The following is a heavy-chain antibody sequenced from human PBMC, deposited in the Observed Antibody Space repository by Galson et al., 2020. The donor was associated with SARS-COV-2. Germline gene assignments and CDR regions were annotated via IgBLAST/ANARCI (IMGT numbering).Heavy chain of an antibody. CDR2: IDWDDDK. D-gene: IGHD5-12*01. V-gene: IGHV2-70*04. J-gene: IGHJ4*02. Sequence: SGPTLVKPTQTLTLTCTFSGFSLSTSGMRVSWIRQPPGKALEWLARIDWDDDKFYSTSLKTRLTISKDTSKNQVVLTMTNMDPVDTATYYCARGYSGYEPFDYWGQGTLVTVSS. CDR3: ARGYSGYEPFDY. CDR1: GFSLSTSGMR.